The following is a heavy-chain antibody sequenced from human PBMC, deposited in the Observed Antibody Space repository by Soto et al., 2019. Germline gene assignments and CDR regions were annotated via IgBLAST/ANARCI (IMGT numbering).Heavy chain of an antibody. D-gene: IGHD6-19*01. CDR3: ARRITSSTGWDY. CDR2: SHGGDSNT. Sequence: EVQLVQSGAEVKKPGASLKISCKGSGYMFTSYWIGWVRQMPGKGLEWMGISHGGDSNTRYIPSFDGQVTISTDKSINTAYLQWSSLKASDTAMYYCARRITSSTGWDYWGQGTLVNVSS. CDR1: GYMFTSYW. J-gene: IGHJ4*02. V-gene: IGHV5-51*01.